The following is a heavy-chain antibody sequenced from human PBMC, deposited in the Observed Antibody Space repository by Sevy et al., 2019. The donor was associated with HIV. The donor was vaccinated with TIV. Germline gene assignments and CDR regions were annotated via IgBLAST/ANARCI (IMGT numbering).Heavy chain of an antibody. Sequence: SGTLSLTCTVSGGSISSSSYYWAWIRQSPGKGLEWIGSIYYTGTTHSNPSLKSRVTISKDISKNQFFLRLRSVTAADTAMYFCARPNSMASYTLDVWGQGTTVTVSS. CDR2: IYYTGTT. CDR3: ARPNSMASYTLDV. V-gene: IGHV4-39*01. D-gene: IGHD3-10*01. J-gene: IGHJ6*02. CDR1: GGSISSSSYY.